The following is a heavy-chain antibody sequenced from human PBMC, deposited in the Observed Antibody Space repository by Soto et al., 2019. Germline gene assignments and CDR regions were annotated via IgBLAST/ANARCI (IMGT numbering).Heavy chain of an antibody. CDR3: ARGITFGGVIFDD. CDR2: INHSGTT. D-gene: IGHD3-16*01. J-gene: IGHJ4*02. V-gene: IGHV4-4*02. CDR1: NGSISNNDW. Sequence: QVQLQESGPGLVKPSGTLSLTCAVSNGSISNNDWWSWVRQPPGKGLEWIGEINHSGTTNYNPSLKSLVTILVDKSKNQFSLKLTSVTAADTAVYYCARGITFGGVIFDDWGQGTLVTVSS.